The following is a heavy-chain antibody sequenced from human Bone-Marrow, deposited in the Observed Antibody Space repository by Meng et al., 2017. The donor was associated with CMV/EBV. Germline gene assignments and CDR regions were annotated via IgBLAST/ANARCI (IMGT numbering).Heavy chain of an antibody. CDR3: ASITGTTAF. CDR1: GGSISSYY. CDR2: IYYSGST. D-gene: IGHD1-7*01. V-gene: IGHV4-59*01. Sequence: SETLSLTCTVSGGSISSYYWSWIRQPPGKGLEWIGYIYYSGSTNYNPSLKSRVTISVDTSKNQFSLKLSSVTAADTAVYYCASITGTTAFWGQGTTVTVSS. J-gene: IGHJ6*02.